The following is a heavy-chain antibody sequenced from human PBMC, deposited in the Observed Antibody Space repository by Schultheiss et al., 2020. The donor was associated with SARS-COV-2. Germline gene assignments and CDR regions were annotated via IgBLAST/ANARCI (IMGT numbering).Heavy chain of an antibody. CDR2: IYYSGNT. D-gene: IGHD3-16*01. CDR1: GGSVNIGNSY. J-gene: IGHJ4*02. CDR3: AKKWLAFGTPSAMSGFDS. Sequence: SQTLSLTCTVSGGSVNIGNSYWSWVRQPPGKGLEWIGYIYYSGNTDYNPSLKSRVTMSVDTSKNQFSLKLNSVTAADTAVYYCAKKWLAFGTPSAMSGFDSWGLGTLVTVSS. V-gene: IGHV4-61*01.